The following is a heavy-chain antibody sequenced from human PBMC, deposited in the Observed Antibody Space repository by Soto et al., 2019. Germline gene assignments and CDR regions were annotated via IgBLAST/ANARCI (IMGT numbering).Heavy chain of an antibody. Sequence: HLQLQEAGPGLVTPSQALSLTCTVSGASISVHSYYWTWIRQPPGKGLEWIGSSYYSGTTYFNPLLTSRDTISVHTSKDQFSLRLTSVPAADTAIYYCTRRSNWNDNYFDPRGPGALVTVSS. D-gene: IGHD1-20*01. J-gene: IGHJ5*02. CDR1: GASISVHSYY. CDR2: SYYSGTT. CDR3: TRRSNWNDNYFDP. V-gene: IGHV4-39*01.